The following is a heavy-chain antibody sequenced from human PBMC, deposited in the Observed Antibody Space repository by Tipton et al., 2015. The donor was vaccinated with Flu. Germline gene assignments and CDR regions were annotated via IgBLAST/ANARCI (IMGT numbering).Heavy chain of an antibody. CDR3: AGYTESNYHWFGP. CDR2: IYHSGTA. D-gene: IGHD4-11*01. J-gene: IGHJ5*02. CDR1: GGSISSSRYY. Sequence: TLSLTCTVSGGSISSSRYYWGWIRQPPGKGLEWIGSIYHSGTAYYNPSLKSRVTISVDTSKNQISLKLSSVTAADTAVYYRAGYTESNYHWFGPWGQGALGTVSS. V-gene: IGHV4-39*07.